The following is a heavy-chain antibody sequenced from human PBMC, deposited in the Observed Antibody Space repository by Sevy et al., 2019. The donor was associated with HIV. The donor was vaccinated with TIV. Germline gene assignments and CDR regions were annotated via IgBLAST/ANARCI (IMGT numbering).Heavy chain of an antibody. CDR1: GLTLSSYV. D-gene: IGHD3-22*01. V-gene: IGHV3-23*01. Sequence: GGSLRLSCVVSGLTLSSYVMSWVRQAPGKGLEWVSSISDGRGSTYYADSVKGRFAISRDISKNTVYLQMNSLRADDTAVYYCAKRYDGGGYDSFDIRGQGTMVTVSS. CDR2: ISDGRGST. J-gene: IGHJ3*02. CDR3: AKRYDGGGYDSFDI.